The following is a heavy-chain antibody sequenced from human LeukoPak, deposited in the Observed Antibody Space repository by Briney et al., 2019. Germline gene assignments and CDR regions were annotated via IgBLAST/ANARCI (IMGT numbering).Heavy chain of an antibody. V-gene: IGHV3-23*01. CDR1: GLSFSTDA. CDR3: AREGTREHFDSSGFWNF. J-gene: IGHJ4*02. Sequence: GGSLRLSCVGHGLSFSTDAMGWVRQVPGKGLEWASSISSSSGSRYYADSVKGRFSISRDNSKNTVYLQMDSLRPDDTAVYHCAREGTREHFDSSGFWNFWGQGILVTVSS. D-gene: IGHD6-19*01. CDR2: ISSSSGSR.